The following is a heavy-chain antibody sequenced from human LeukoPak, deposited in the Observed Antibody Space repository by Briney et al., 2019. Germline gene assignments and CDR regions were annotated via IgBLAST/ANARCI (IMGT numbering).Heavy chain of an antibody. CDR3: ARGHYSGYDFDY. V-gene: IGHV4-34*01. D-gene: IGHD5-12*01. J-gene: IGHJ4*02. CDR1: GGSFSGYY. Sequence: SETLSLTCAVYGGSFSGYYWSWIRQPPGKGLEWIGEINHSGSTNYNPSLKSRVTISVDTSKNQFSQKLSSVTAADTAVYYCARGHYSGYDFDYWGQGTLVTVSS. CDR2: INHSGST.